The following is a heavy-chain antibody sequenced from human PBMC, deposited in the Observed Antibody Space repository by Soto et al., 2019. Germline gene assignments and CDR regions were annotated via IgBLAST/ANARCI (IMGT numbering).Heavy chain of an antibody. CDR1: GYTFTSYD. Sequence: QVQLVQSGAEVKKPGASVKVSCKASGYTFTSYDINWVRQATGQGLEWMGWMNPNSGNTGYAQEFQGRVTMTRNTSISTAYMELSSLRSEDTAVYYCARGYCTNGVCYTGWFDYWGQGTLVTVSS. CDR3: ARGYCTNGVCYTGWFDY. D-gene: IGHD2-8*01. CDR2: MNPNSGNT. J-gene: IGHJ4*02. V-gene: IGHV1-8*01.